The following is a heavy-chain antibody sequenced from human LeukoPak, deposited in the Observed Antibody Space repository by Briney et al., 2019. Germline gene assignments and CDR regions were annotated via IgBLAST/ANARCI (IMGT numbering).Heavy chain of an antibody. Sequence: PGRSLRLSCAASGFTFSICAMHWVRQAPGKGLEWVATLSFDGSNKHYADSVKGRFTISRDNSKNTLYLQMDSLRVEDTAVYYCARDKSIPNLDAFDIWGQGTMVTVSS. J-gene: IGHJ3*02. V-gene: IGHV3-30-3*01. CDR3: ARDKSIPNLDAFDI. D-gene: IGHD1-14*01. CDR2: LSFDGSNK. CDR1: GFTFSICA.